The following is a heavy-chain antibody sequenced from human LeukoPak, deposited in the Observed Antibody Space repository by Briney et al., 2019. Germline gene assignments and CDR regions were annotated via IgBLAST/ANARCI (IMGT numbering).Heavy chain of an antibody. Sequence: VGSGNTNYAQKFQERVTITRDMSTSTAYMELSSLRSEDTAVYYCAASTVVVPAAIRAFDIWGQGTMVTVSS. J-gene: IGHJ3*02. D-gene: IGHD2-2*02. V-gene: IGHV1-58*01. CDR2: VGSGNT. CDR3: AASTVVVPAAIRAFDI.